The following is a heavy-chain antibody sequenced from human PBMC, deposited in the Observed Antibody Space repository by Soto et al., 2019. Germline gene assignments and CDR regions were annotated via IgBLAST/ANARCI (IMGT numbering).Heavy chain of an antibody. D-gene: IGHD6-6*01. CDR3: ASLEYSSSSLAY. CDR2: IYYSGST. Sequence: SETLSLTCTVSGGSISSSSYYWGWIRQPPGKGLEWIGSIYYSGSTYYNPSLKSRVTISVDTSKNQFSLKLSSVTAEDTAVYYCASLEYSSSSLAYWGKGTLVTVSS. V-gene: IGHV4-39*01. J-gene: IGHJ4*02. CDR1: GGSISSSSYY.